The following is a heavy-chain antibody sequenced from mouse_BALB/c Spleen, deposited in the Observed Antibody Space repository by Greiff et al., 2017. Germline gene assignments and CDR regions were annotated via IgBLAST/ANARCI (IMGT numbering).Heavy chain of an antibody. CDR3: ARRGIYYYGSSYDYAMDY. CDR1: GFSLTSYG. CDR2: IWAGGST. V-gene: IGHV2-9*02. J-gene: IGHJ4*01. D-gene: IGHD1-1*01. Sequence: VKLMESGPGLVAPSQSLSITCTVSGFSLTSYGVHWVRQPPGKGLEWLGVIWAGGSTNYNSALMSRLSISKDNSKSQVFLKMNSLQTDDTAMYYCARRGIYYYGSSYDYAMDYWGQGTSVTVSS.